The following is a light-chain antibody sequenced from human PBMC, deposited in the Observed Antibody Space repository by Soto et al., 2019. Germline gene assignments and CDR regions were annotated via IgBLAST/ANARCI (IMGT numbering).Light chain of an antibody. CDR1: QSISSH. CDR2: AAS. V-gene: IGKV1-39*01. Sequence: IQLTQSPSSLSASVGDRVTITCRASQSISSHLDWYQQRPGKAPKLLIYAASSWDTGVPSRFSGSGSGTDFTLTISRLEPEDFATYYCQQNYTTSLTFGRGTKVDIK. CDR3: QQNYTTSLT. J-gene: IGKJ4*01.